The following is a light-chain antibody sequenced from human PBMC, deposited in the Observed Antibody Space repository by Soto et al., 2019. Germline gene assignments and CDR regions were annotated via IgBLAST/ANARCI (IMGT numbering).Light chain of an antibody. CDR1: SSDVGGYNY. Sequence: QSALTQPASVSGSPGQSITISCTGTSSDVGGYNYVSWYQHHPGKAPKLMIYEVNNRPSGVSNRFSGSKSGNTASLTISGLQAEGEADYYCSSYTSSSTPQVVFGGGTKLTVL. CDR3: SSYTSSSTPQVV. J-gene: IGLJ2*01. CDR2: EVN. V-gene: IGLV2-14*01.